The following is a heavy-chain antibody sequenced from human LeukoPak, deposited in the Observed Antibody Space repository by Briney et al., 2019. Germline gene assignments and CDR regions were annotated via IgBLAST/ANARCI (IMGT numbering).Heavy chain of an antibody. D-gene: IGHD5-24*01. Sequence: GESLKISCKGSGYRFSSYWIGWVRQMPGKGLEWMGIIYPGDSDSRYSSSFQGQVTISADKSISTAYLQWSSLKAPDTAMYYCARSLRDGSDAFDIWGQGTMVTVSS. V-gene: IGHV5-51*01. CDR2: IYPGDSDS. CDR3: ARSLRDGSDAFDI. CDR1: GYRFSSYW. J-gene: IGHJ3*02.